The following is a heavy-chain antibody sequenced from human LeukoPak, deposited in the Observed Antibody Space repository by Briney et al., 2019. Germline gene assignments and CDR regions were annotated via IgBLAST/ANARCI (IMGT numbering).Heavy chain of an antibody. CDR1: GFTFSSYS. CDR2: ISYDGSNK. D-gene: IGHD3-3*01. Sequence: PGGSLRLSCAASGFTFSSYSMNWVRQAPGKGLGWVAVISYDGSNKYYADPVKGRFTISRDNSKNTLYLQMNSLRAEDTAVYYCARDIERITIFGVVIPRGAFDIWGQGTMVTVSS. V-gene: IGHV3-30*03. J-gene: IGHJ3*02. CDR3: ARDIERITIFGVVIPRGAFDI.